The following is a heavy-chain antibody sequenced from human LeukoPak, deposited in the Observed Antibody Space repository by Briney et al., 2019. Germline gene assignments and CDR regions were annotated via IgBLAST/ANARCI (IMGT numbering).Heavy chain of an antibody. CDR3: ARPNGDYYNWFDP. Sequence: ASVMVSCKASGYTFTGYSIYWVRQAPGQGLEWMGWINPNSGDTNFAQKFQDRVILTRDTSISTAYMELTNLRSDDTAVYYCARPNGDYYNWFDPWGQGTLVTVSS. D-gene: IGHD4-17*01. J-gene: IGHJ5*02. CDR2: INPNSGDT. CDR1: GYTFTGYS. V-gene: IGHV1-2*02.